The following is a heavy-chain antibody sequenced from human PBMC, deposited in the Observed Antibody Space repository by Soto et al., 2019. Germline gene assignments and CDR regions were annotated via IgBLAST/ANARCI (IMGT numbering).Heavy chain of an antibody. CDR1: GFTFSSYG. CDR3: ARDTTRAMLRIYYGMDV. J-gene: IGHJ6*02. D-gene: IGHD3-10*01. CDR2: IWYDGSNK. Sequence: QVQLVESGGGVVQPGRSLRLSCAASGFTFSSYGMHWVRQAPGKGLEWVAVIWYDGSNKYYADSVKGRFTISRDNSKNTLYLQMNSLRAEDTAVYYCARDTTRAMLRIYYGMDVWGQGTRSPSP. V-gene: IGHV3-33*01.